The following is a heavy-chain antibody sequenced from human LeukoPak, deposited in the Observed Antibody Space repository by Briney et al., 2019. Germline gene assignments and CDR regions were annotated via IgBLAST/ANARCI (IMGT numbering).Heavy chain of an antibody. V-gene: IGHV3-21*01. J-gene: IGHJ4*02. D-gene: IGHD6-13*01. CDR2: ISSSSSYI. CDR3: ASGIAAAGISSDY. Sequence: GGPLRLSCAASGFTFSSYSMNWVRQAPGKGLEWVSSISSSSSYIYYADSVKGRFTISRDNAKNSLYLQMNSLRAEDTAVYYCASGIAAAGISSDYWGQGTLVTVSS. CDR1: GFTFSSYS.